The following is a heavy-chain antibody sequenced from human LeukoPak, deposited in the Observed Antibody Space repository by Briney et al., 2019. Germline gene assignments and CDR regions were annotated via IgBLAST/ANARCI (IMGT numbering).Heavy chain of an antibody. J-gene: IGHJ4*02. CDR3: ARDRDYSNTERGFDY. Sequence: ASVKFSCKTSGSTFTDYYIHWVRQAPGQGLEWMGWINPNSGETNSAQKFQGRVTMTGDTSISTAYMELRRVTSDDTAVYYCARDRDYSNTERGFDYWGQGTLVTVSS. CDR1: GSTFTDYY. D-gene: IGHD4-11*01. V-gene: IGHV1-2*02. CDR2: INPNSGET.